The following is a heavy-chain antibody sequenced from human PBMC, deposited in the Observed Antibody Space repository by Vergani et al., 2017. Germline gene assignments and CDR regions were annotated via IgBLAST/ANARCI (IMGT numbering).Heavy chain of an antibody. J-gene: IGHJ5*02. V-gene: IGHV4-39*01. CDR2: IYHSGGA. Sequence: QLHLQESGPGLVKPSETLSLTCTVSGGSITSSSYYWGWIRQPPGKGLEWIGNIYHSGGAYYNPSLKGRVTISVDTSKNQFSLEVTSVTAADTAVYYCARSVPAGWFDPWGQGTLVTVSS. CDR3: ARSVPAGWFDP. D-gene: IGHD2-2*01. CDR1: GGSITSSSYY.